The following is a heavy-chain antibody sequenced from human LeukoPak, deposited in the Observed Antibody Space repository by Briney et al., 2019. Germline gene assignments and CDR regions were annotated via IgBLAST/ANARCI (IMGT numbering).Heavy chain of an antibody. V-gene: IGHV4-59*13. Sequence: SETLSLTCSVGGGSISSYYGRGLRQPPRGGQGWMGYFYYSWCTNYSPSLKRRVTISVDKSNNQCSLRLSSVPAADTAVYYCARPALDRGYSYGYSDWGQGTLVTVSS. D-gene: IGHD5-18*01. J-gene: IGHJ4*02. CDR1: GGSISSYY. CDR3: ARPALDRGYSYGYSD. CDR2: FYYSWCT.